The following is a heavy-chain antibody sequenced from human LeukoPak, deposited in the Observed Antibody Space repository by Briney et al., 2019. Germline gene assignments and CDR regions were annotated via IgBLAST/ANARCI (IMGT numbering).Heavy chain of an antibody. CDR1: VYTLTELS. CDR2: FDPEDGET. D-gene: IGHD1-26*01. J-gene: IGHJ3*02. Sequence: ASVKVSCKVSVYTLTELSMHWVRQATGKGLEWMGGFDPEDGETIYAQKLQGRVTMTEDTSTDTAYMELSSLRSEDTAVYYCATPYSGSYYGDAFDIWGQGTMVTVSS. V-gene: IGHV1-24*01. CDR3: ATPYSGSYYGDAFDI.